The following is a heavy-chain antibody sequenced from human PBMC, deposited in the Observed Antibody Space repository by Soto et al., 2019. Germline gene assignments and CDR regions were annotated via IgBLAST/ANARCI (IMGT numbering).Heavy chain of an antibody. CDR1: GGSISSGGHY. D-gene: IGHD3-22*01. V-gene: IGHV4-31*03. CDR3: ARAGISMIEDWFDP. CDR2: IYKSGNT. J-gene: IGHJ5*02. Sequence: SETLSLTCSVSGGSISSGGHYWSWIRQHPGKGLEWIGYIYKSGNTHYTPSLRSRIAISVDMSKNQFSLTLSSVTAADTAVYYCARAGISMIEDWFDPRGQGTLVTVSS.